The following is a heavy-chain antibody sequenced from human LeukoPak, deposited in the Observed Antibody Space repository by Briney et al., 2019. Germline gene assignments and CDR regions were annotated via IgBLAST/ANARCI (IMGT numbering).Heavy chain of an antibody. V-gene: IGHV3-33*06. D-gene: IGHD4-17*01. CDR2: IWYDGSNK. Sequence: GGSLRLSCAASGFTFSSYGMHWVRQAPGKGLEWVAVIWYDGSNKYYADSVKGRFTISRDNSKNTPYLQMNSLRAEDTAVYYCANNYGDYLNWFDPWGQGTLVTVSS. CDR1: GFTFSSYG. CDR3: ANNYGDYLNWFDP. J-gene: IGHJ5*02.